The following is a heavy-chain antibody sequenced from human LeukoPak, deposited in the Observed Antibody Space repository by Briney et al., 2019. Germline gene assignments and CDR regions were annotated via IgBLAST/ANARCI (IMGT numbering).Heavy chain of an antibody. CDR3: TRGRYYFEY. D-gene: IGHD3-3*01. CDR2: INSDGSST. J-gene: IGHJ4*02. V-gene: IGHV3-74*01. Sequence: EGSLRLSCAASGFTFSTYWMHWVRQAPGKGLVWVSRINSDGSSTSYADSVKGRITISRDNAKNTLYLQMNNLRAEDTAVYYCTRGRYYFEYWGQGTLVTVSS. CDR1: GFTFSTYW.